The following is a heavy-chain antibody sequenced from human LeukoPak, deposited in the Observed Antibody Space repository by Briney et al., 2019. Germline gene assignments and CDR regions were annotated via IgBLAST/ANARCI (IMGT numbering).Heavy chain of an antibody. CDR1: GGSFSGYF. D-gene: IGHD3-10*01. Sequence: SETLSLTCAVYGGSFSGYFWSWFRQPPGKGLEWFGKINHSGSTNYNPSLKSRVTISVDTSKNQCSLKLSSVTAADTAVYYCARVDRGVILYYYYMDVWGKGTTVTVSS. V-gene: IGHV4-34*01. J-gene: IGHJ6*03. CDR3: ARVDRGVILYYYYMDV. CDR2: INHSGST.